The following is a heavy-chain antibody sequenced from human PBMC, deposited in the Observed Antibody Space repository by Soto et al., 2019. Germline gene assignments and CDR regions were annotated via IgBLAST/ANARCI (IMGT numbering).Heavy chain of an antibody. V-gene: IGHV3-23*01. J-gene: IGHJ4*02. CDR3: EKKEGIEADGNLEY. Sequence: VPLIVSFSSSGCTLISYSMIFVLQSPGKGLEWVSAISGSGGSTYYADSVKGRFTISRDNSKNTLYLQMNSLRAEDTAVYYCEKKEGIEADGNLEYWGQGTLVTVYS. CDR2: ISGSGGST. D-gene: IGHD6-13*01. CDR1: GCTLISYS.